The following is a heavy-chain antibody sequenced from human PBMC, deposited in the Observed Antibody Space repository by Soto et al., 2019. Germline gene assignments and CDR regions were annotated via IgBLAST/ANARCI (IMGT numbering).Heavy chain of an antibody. CDR1: GGSISSSSYY. Sequence: SETLSLTCTVSGGSISSSSYYWGWIRQPPGKGLEWIGSIYYSGSTYYNPSLKSRVTISVDTSKNQFSLKLSSVTAADTAMYYCARREGGSENYYYYGMDVWGQGTTVTVSS. J-gene: IGHJ6*02. CDR2: IYYSGST. V-gene: IGHV4-39*01. D-gene: IGHD3-16*01. CDR3: ARREGGSENYYYYGMDV.